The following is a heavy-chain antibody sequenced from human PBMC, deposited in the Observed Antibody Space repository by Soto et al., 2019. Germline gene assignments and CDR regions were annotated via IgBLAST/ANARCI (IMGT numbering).Heavy chain of an antibody. Sequence: SVEVSFRDSCYTFGNFGLSWGRQAPVQGLEWMGWISGYNGNTNSAERFQGRVTMTTDTSTSTAYMEVRRLTYDDTAVYYCARDKGYGFGWSSSSGMDVWGQGTKVTVYS. CDR2: ISGYNGNT. V-gene: IGHV1-18*01. D-gene: IGHD5-18*01. CDR1: CYTFGNFG. CDR3: ARDKGYGFGWSSSSGMDV. J-gene: IGHJ6*02.